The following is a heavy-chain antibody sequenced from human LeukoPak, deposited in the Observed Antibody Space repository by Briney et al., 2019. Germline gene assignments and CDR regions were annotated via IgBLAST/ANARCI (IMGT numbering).Heavy chain of an antibody. CDR1: GWSFSGYY. CDR2: INHSGST. Sequence: PSETLSLTCVVYGWSFSGYYWSWIRQPPGKGLEWIGEINHSGSTNYNPSLKSRVTISVDTSKNQFSLKLSSVTAADTAVYYCARGVYCSSTSCYTPFDYWGQGTLVTVSS. CDR3: ARGVYCSSTSCYTPFDY. V-gene: IGHV4-34*01. J-gene: IGHJ4*02. D-gene: IGHD2-2*02.